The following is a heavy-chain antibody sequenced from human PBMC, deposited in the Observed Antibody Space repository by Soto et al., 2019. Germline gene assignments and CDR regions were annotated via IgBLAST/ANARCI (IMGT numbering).Heavy chain of an antibody. CDR3: ARLPLRITVFGKVLGSSDS. CDR1: GGSFNDYA. Sequence: QVQLLQSGAEVKTPGSSVTVSCTPSGGSFNDYAFSWVRQAPGQGLEWLGGIIPLFGTSDYSQSFRDRATITAVKSTSTVFLELRSLTSQDTAVYYCARLPLRITVFGKVLGSSDSWGQGSLITVSS. CDR2: IIPLFGTS. J-gene: IGHJ4*02. D-gene: IGHD3-3*01. V-gene: IGHV1-69*06.